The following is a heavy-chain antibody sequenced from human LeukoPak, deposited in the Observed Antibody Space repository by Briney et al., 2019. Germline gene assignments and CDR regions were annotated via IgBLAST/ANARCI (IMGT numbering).Heavy chain of an antibody. CDR2: SNTDGSST. J-gene: IGHJ4*02. D-gene: IGHD4-11*01. CDR1: GFTFSRYW. V-gene: IGHV3-74*01. Sequence: GGSLRLSCAASGFTFSRYWMHWVRQAPGKGLVWVSRSNTDGSSTNYADSVKGRFTISRDNAKSTLYLQMNSLRAEDTAVYYCARGYSDYYYFDSWGRGTLVTVSS. CDR3: ARGYSDYYYFDS.